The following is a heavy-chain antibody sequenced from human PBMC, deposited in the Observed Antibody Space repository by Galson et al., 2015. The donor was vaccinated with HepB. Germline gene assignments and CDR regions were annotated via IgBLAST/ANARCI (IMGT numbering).Heavy chain of an antibody. CDR3: AKGLSPILWFGELSVRSDNWFDP. V-gene: IGHV3-30*18. J-gene: IGHJ5*02. Sequence: SLRLSCAASGFTFSSYGMHWVRQAPGKGLEWVAVISYDGSNKYYADSVKGRFTISRDNSKNTLYLQMNSLRAEDTAVYYCAKGLSPILWFGELSVRSDNWFDPWGQRTLVTVSS. CDR2: ISYDGSNK. CDR1: GFTFSSYG. D-gene: IGHD3-10*01.